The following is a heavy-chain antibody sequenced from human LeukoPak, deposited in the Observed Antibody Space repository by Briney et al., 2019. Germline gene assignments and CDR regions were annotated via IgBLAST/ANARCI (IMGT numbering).Heavy chain of an antibody. CDR1: GFTFSSYA. CDR3: ARVHYYDSSGLDY. Sequence: GGSLRLSCAASGFTFSSYAMHWVRQAPGKGLEWVAVISYDGSNKYYADSVKGRFTISRDNSKNTLYLQMNSLRAEDTAVYYCARVHYYDSSGLDYWGRGTLVTVSS. J-gene: IGHJ4*02. CDR2: ISYDGSNK. D-gene: IGHD3-22*01. V-gene: IGHV3-30-3*01.